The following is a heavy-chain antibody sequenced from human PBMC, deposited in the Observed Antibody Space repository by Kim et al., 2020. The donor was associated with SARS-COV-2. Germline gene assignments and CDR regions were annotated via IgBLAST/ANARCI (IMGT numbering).Heavy chain of an antibody. J-gene: IGHJ4*01. CDR3: ARSAYSTMFDY. V-gene: IGHV3-74*01. D-gene: IGHD4-4*01. Sequence: CADSVEGRFTVSRDNAKNTVYLQMNSLRDDDTAVYYCARSAYSTMFDYWGQGTLVSVSS.